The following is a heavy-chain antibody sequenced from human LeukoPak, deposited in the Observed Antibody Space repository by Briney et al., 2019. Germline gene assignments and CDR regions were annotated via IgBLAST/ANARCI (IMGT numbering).Heavy chain of an antibody. CDR2: IIPIFGTA. CDR1: GGAFSTYA. D-gene: IGHD3-22*01. CDR3: ARGLYYYDGSGYYYYDY. Sequence: SVKVSCKASGGAFSTYAISWVRQAPGQGLEWMGGIIPIFGTANYAQKFQGRVTITADESTSTAYMELSSLRSDDTAVYHCARGLYYYDGSGYYYYDYWGQGTLVTVSS. J-gene: IGHJ4*02. V-gene: IGHV1-69*13.